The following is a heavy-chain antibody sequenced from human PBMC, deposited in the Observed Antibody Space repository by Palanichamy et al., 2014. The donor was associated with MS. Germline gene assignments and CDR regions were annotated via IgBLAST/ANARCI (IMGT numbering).Heavy chain of an antibody. J-gene: IGHJ5*02. CDR3: AAWLEGRPT. CDR1: GFTFSDHY. CDR2: TKNKADSFIT. Sequence: EVQLVESGGGLVQPGGSLRLSCAASGFTFSDHYMDWVRQAPGKGLEWVGRTKNKADSFITEYAASVKGRFTISRHDSRNSLYLQMNSLKTDDTAIYYCAAWLEGRPTWGQGTLVTVSS. V-gene: IGHV3-72*01. D-gene: IGHD3-10*01.